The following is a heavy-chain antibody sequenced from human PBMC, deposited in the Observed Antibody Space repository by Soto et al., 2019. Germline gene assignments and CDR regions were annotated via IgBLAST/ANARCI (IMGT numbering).Heavy chain of an antibody. CDR1: GFTFTSSA. D-gene: IGHD2-15*01. J-gene: IGHJ6*02. CDR2: IVVGSGNT. Sequence: GASVKVSCKASGFTFTSSAVQWVRQARGQRLEWIGWIVVGSGNTNYAQKFQERVTITRDMSTSTAYMELSSLRSEDTAVYYCARTFQYCSGGSCYYAMDVWGQGTTVTVSS. CDR3: ARTFQYCSGGSCYYAMDV. V-gene: IGHV1-58*01.